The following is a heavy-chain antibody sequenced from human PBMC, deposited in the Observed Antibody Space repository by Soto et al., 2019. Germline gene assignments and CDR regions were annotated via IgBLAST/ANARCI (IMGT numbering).Heavy chain of an antibody. Sequence: ASVKVSCKASGYTFTSYYMHWVRQAPGQGLEWMGIINPSGGSTSYAQKFQGRATMTRDTSTSTVYMELSSLRSEDTAVYYCAREKEAGDYYYGMDVWGQGTTVTVSS. J-gene: IGHJ6*02. V-gene: IGHV1-46*01. CDR1: GYTFTSYY. CDR2: INPSGGST. CDR3: AREKEAGDYYYGMDV.